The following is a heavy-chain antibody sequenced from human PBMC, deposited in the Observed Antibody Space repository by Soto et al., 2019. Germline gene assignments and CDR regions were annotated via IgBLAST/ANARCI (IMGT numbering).Heavy chain of an antibody. V-gene: IGHV1-46*01. CDR1: GYTFTSYY. CDR2: INPSGGST. D-gene: IGHD3-16*01. J-gene: IGHJ4*02. Sequence: ASVKVSCKASGYTFTSYYMHWVRQAPGQGLEWKGVINPSGGSTNYAQTFQGRVTITEDESMTTAYMELSGKRYEDTAVYSCARGTDYEGYFDYWGRGTLVTVSS. CDR3: ARGTDYEGYFDY.